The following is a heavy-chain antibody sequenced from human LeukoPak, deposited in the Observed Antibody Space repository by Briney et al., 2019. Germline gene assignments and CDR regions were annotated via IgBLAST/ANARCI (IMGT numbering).Heavy chain of an antibody. J-gene: IGHJ6*03. CDR3: ARERKNYSKETYYYYMDV. Sequence: EASVKVSCKASGYTFTSYAMHWVRQAPGQRLEWMGWINAGNGNTKYSQKFQGRVTITRDTSASTAYMELRSLRSDDTAVYYCARERKNYSKETYYYYMDVWGKGTTVTVSS. D-gene: IGHD4-11*01. CDR2: INAGNGNT. CDR1: GYTFTSYA. V-gene: IGHV1-3*01.